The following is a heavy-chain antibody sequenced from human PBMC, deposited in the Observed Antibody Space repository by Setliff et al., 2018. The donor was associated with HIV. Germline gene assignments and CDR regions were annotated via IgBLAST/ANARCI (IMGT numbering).Heavy chain of an antibody. CDR1: NGSFSGFY. V-gene: IGHV4-59*06. CDR2: IYYSGST. Sequence: SETLSLTCTVNNGSFSGFYWSWIRQCPGKGLEWIGYIYYSGSTYYNPSLRSRITISVDSSKNQFSLKLSAVTAADTAVYYCARGSSTVYNYYMDVWGKGTTVTVSS. J-gene: IGHJ6*03. D-gene: IGHD1-26*01. CDR3: ARGSSTVYNYYMDV.